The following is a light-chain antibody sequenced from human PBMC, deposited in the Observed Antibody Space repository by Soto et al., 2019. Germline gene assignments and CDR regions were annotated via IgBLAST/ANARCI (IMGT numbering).Light chain of an antibody. CDR2: GAS. CDR3: QKYGRSSLT. Sequence: EIVLTQSPGTLSLSPGERAILSCSASQSVSSSYLAWYQQKPGQAPRLLIYGASSRATGIPDRFSGSGSGTDLTLTISRLEPEDFAVYYCQKYGRSSLTFGGGTKVEIK. J-gene: IGKJ4*01. V-gene: IGKV3-20*01. CDR1: QSVSSSY.